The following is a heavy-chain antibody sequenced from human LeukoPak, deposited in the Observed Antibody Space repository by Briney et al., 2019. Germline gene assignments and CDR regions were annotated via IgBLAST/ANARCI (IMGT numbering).Heavy chain of an antibody. Sequence: GGSLRLSCAASGFTFGSYAMHWVRQAPGKGLEWVAVISYDGSNKYYADSVKGRFTISRDNSKNTLYLQMNSLRAEDTAVYYCARGYGDYGLAFDYWGQGTLVTVSS. V-gene: IGHV3-30*04. CDR1: GFTFGSYA. D-gene: IGHD4-17*01. CDR2: ISYDGSNK. CDR3: ARGYGDYGLAFDY. J-gene: IGHJ4*02.